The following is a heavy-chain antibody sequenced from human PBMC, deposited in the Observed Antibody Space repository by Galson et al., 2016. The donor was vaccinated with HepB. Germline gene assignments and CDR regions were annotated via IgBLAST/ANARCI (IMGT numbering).Heavy chain of an antibody. CDR1: GFSFSTSG. D-gene: IGHD3-16*01. V-gene: IGHV3-23*01. J-gene: IGHJ4*02. CDR3: WKHGGFDY. CDR2: ITGSGTTT. Sequence: SLRLFCAASGFSFSTSGMSWVRQTPGRGLEWLSGITGSGTTTHYADSVKGLFTISRDNSKNTLYLYMNSLRVGDTALYYCWKHGGFDYWGQGARVTVS.